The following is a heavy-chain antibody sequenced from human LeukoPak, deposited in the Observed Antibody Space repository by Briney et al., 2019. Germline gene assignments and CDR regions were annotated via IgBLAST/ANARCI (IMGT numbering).Heavy chain of an antibody. CDR1: GFTFSNYA. Sequence: GGSLRLSCAASGFTFSNYAIHWVRQAPGKGLEWVAVISYDGTKKYYADSVKGRFTISRDNSNNTLYLQMDSLRAEDTAVYYCARGRSRGVRFDYWGQGTLVTVSS. CDR2: ISYDGTKK. V-gene: IGHV3-30*04. D-gene: IGHD3-10*01. J-gene: IGHJ4*02. CDR3: ARGRSRGVRFDY.